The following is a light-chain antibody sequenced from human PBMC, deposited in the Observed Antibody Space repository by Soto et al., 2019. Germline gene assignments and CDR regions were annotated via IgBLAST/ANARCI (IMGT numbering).Light chain of an antibody. CDR3: QQYYSTPLT. J-gene: IGKJ4*01. CDR1: QMFCYSSNNKNY. Sequence: DIVMTQSPDSLAVSLRERGAINGKSRQMFCYSSNNKNYLAWYQQKPGQPPKLLIYWASTRESGVPDRFSGGGSGTDFTLTISSLQAEDVAVYYCQQYYSTPLTFGGGTKVDIK. V-gene: IGKV4-1*01. CDR2: WAS.